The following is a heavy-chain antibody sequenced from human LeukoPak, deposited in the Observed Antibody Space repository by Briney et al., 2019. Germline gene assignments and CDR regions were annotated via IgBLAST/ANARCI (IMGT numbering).Heavy chain of an antibody. Sequence: PGGSLRLSCAASGFTFSNGMHWVRQAPGKGLEWVAVISYDGSNIYYADSVKGRFTISRDNSKNTLYLQMNSLRVEDTAVYYCAKDERRGYSYGWNYYYYMDVWGKGTTVTVSS. D-gene: IGHD5-18*01. CDR3: AKDERRGYSYGWNYYYYMDV. CDR1: GFTFSNG. J-gene: IGHJ6*03. CDR2: ISYDGSNI. V-gene: IGHV3-30*18.